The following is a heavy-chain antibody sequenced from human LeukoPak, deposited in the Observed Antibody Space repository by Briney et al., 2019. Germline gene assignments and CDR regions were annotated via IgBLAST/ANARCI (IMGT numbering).Heavy chain of an antibody. Sequence: GESLRFSCAASGLSFSSYGMYWVRQAPGKWLEWVSYISFSGSNVHYADSVKGRFTISRDNSKSTLFLQMNSLRPEDTAVYYCAKPTAGSPTAAGLDYWGQGTLVTVSS. CDR2: ISFSGSNV. J-gene: IGHJ4*02. V-gene: IGHV3-30*02. D-gene: IGHD4-17*01. CDR3: AKPTAGSPTAAGLDY. CDR1: GLSFSSYG.